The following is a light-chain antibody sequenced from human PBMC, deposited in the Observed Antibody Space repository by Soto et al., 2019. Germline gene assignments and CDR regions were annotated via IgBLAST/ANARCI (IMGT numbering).Light chain of an antibody. CDR1: QSVSSSY. J-gene: IGKJ3*01. CDR2: GAS. CDR3: QQYASS. Sequence: IVLTQSPGTLSLSPGERATLSCRPSQSVSSSYLAWYQQKPGQAPRLLIYGASSRATGIPDRFSGSGSGTEFTLTISRLEPEDFAVYYCQQYASSFGPGTQVDIX. V-gene: IGKV3-20*01.